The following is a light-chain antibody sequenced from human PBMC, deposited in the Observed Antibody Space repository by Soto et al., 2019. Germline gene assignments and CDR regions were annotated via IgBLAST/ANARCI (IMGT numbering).Light chain of an antibody. V-gene: IGLV2-14*03. CDR3: SSYTRSTTLV. CDR2: DVS. J-gene: IGLJ1*01. Sequence: QSALTQPASVSGSPGQSITISCTGTSSDVGGYNSVSWYQQHPGKAPKVMIYDVSNRPSGVSNRFSGSKSGNTASLTISGLQAEDEADYYCSSYTRSTTLVFGTGTKLTVL. CDR1: SSDVGGYNS.